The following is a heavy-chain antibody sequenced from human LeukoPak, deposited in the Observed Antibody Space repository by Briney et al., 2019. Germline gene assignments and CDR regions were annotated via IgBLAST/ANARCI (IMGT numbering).Heavy chain of an antibody. J-gene: IGHJ4*02. Sequence: ETLSLTCAVYGGSFSGYYWSWVRQAPGKGLEWVANIKQDGSEKYYVDSVKGRFTISRDNAKNSLYLQMNSLRAEDTAVYYCARGLLWLPSDSWGQGTLVTVSS. D-gene: IGHD5-18*01. CDR1: GGSFSGYY. CDR2: IKQDGSEK. V-gene: IGHV3-7*01. CDR3: ARGLLWLPSDS.